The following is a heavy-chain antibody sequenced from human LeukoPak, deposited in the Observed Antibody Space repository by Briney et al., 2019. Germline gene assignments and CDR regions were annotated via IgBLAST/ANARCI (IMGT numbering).Heavy chain of an antibody. J-gene: IGHJ4*02. CDR3: ARRSGSYSGFDY. Sequence: ASVKVSCKASGYIFTGYYVHWVRQAAGQGLEYMGWIDPNTGGTDYAQKFQGRVTMTRDTSISTAYMDLSRLRSDDTAVYYCARRSGSYSGFDYWGQGTLVIVSS. CDR2: IDPNTGGT. CDR1: GYIFTGYY. V-gene: IGHV1-2*02. D-gene: IGHD1-26*01.